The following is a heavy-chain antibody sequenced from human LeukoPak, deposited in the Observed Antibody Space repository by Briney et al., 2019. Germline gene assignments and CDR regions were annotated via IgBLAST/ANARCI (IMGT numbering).Heavy chain of an antibody. D-gene: IGHD6-13*01. CDR1: GFTFSSYA. J-gene: IGHJ5*02. V-gene: IGHV3-23*01. CDR3: AKAGGSSWYDA. CDR2: ISSSGGST. Sequence: GSLRLSCAASGFTFSSYAMSWVRQAPGKGLEWVSAISSSGGSTYHADSVKGRFTISRDNSKNALFLQMDSLRAEDTAIYYCAKAGGSSWYDAWGQGILVTVSS.